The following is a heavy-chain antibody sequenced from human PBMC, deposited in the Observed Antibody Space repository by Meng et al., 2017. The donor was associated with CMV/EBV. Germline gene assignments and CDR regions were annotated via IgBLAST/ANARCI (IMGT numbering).Heavy chain of an antibody. CDR2: INPSGGST. CDR1: GYTFNSYY. J-gene: IGHJ6*02. V-gene: IGHV1-46*02. Sequence: ASVQVSCKASGYTFNSYYMHWVRQAPGQGLEWMGIINPSGGSTSYAQKFQGRVTMTRDTSTSTVYMELSSLRSEDTAVYYCARAGGYDFWSGKPKSGMDVWGQGTTVTVSS. D-gene: IGHD3-3*01. CDR3: ARAGGYDFWSGKPKSGMDV.